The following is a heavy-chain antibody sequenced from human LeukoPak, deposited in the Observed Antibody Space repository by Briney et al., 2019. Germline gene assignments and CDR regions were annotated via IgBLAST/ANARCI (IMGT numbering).Heavy chain of an antibody. J-gene: IGHJ4*02. Sequence: GGSLRLSCAASGFALSSHWMTWVRQVPGRGPEWVANVNRDGSETYYLDSVKGRFTISKDNAKNSLFLQMNSLRAEDTAVYHCVRGMNYWGQGTLVTVSS. CDR1: GFALSSHW. CDR2: VNRDGSET. CDR3: VRGMNY. V-gene: IGHV3-7*03.